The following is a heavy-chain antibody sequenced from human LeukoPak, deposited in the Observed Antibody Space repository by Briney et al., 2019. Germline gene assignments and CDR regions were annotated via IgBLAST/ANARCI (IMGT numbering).Heavy chain of an antibody. J-gene: IGHJ6*03. V-gene: IGHV3-30*18. CDR1: GFTFSSYG. CDR2: IPYDGNNK. Sequence: GGSLRLSCEVSGFTFSSYGMHWVRQAPGKGLEWVALIPYDGNNKYYADSVKGRFIISRDNSKNTLFLQMNSLKPEDTAVYYCAKEMSFYFSMDVWGKGTTVTVSS. D-gene: IGHD3-3*02. CDR3: AKEMSFYFSMDV.